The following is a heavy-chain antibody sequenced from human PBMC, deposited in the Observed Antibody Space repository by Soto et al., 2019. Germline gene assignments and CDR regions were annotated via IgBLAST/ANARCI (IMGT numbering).Heavy chain of an antibody. D-gene: IGHD6-19*01. CDR1: GGSISSGGYS. J-gene: IGHJ4*02. CDR3: ARAGGLGAVAVDY. Sequence: QLQLQESGSGLVKPSQTLSLTCAVSGGSISSGGYSWSWLRQPPGKGLEWIGYIYHSGSTYYNPSLKSRVTISVDRSKNQFSLKLSSVTAADTAGYYCARAGGLGAVAVDYWGQGTLVTVSS. V-gene: IGHV4-30-2*01. CDR2: IYHSGST.